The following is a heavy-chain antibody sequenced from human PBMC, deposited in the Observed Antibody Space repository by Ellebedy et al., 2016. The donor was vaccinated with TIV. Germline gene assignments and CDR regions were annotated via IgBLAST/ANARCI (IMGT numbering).Heavy chain of an antibody. V-gene: IGHV3-11*04. CDR1: GFTFSDYY. CDR2: ISSSGSTI. CDR3: ARVLRIVVKPDAFDI. Sequence: PGGSLRLSCAASGFTFSDYYMSWIRQAPGKGLEWVSYISSSGSTIYYADSVKGRFTISRDNAKNSLYLQMNSLRAEDTAVYYCARVLRIVVKPDAFDIWGQGTMVTVSS. D-gene: IGHD1-26*01. J-gene: IGHJ3*02.